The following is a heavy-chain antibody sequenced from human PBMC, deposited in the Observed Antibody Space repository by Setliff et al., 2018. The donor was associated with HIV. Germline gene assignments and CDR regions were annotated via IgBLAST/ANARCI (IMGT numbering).Heavy chain of an antibody. CDR1: GFTFSTFA. CDR2: ISGSGAGT. CDR3: AKVGWRAFDI. V-gene: IGHV3-23*01. D-gene: IGHD2-15*01. J-gene: IGHJ3*02. Sequence: PGGSLRLSCAASGFTFSTFAMNWVRQAPGKGLEWVSGISGSGAGTYYADSVKGRFTISRDNSKNTLFLLMNSLRAEDTAVYYCAKVGWRAFDIWGQGTMVTVSS.